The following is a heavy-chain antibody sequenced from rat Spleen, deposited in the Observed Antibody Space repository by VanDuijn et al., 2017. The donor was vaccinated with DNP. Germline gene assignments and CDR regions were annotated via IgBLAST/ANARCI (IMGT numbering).Heavy chain of an antibody. CDR2: ISSGGST. CDR3: TRLTVPFDY. Sequence: QVQLKESGPGLVQPSQTLSLTCTVSGFSLTSYGVSGVRQPPGKGLEWIAAISSGGSTYYNSALKSRLSISRDTSKSQVFLKMNSLQTEDRAIYFCTRLTVPFDYWGQGVMVTVSS. CDR1: GFSLTSYG. V-gene: IGHV2S12*01. J-gene: IGHJ2*01. D-gene: IGHD1-1*01.